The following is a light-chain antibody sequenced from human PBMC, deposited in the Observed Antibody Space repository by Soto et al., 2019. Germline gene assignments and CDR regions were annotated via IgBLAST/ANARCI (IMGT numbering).Light chain of an antibody. CDR2: GAS. CDR1: QTVGSGY. J-gene: IGKJ1*01. V-gene: IGKV3-20*01. Sequence: IVITQSPATLSMSPAKRATLSCRYSQTVGSGYLAWYQQKPGQAPRLLIYGASNRAAGIPDRFSGSGYGTDFNLTISRLETEDFAAYYCHQYSSSRRTFGQGTKVDIK. CDR3: HQYSSSRRT.